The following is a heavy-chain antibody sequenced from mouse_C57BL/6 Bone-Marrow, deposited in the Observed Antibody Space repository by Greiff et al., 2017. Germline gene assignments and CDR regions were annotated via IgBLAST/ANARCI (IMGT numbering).Heavy chain of an antibody. CDR3: ARHYYGSSYEDYAMDY. CDR1: GFSLSTFGMG. V-gene: IGHV8-8*01. Sequence: QVTLKESGPGILQPSQTLSLTCSFSGFSLSTFGMGVGWIRQPSGKGLEWLAHIWWDDDKYYNPALKSRLTISKDTSKNQVFLKIANVDTADTATYYCARHYYGSSYEDYAMDYWGQGTSVTVSS. J-gene: IGHJ4*01. D-gene: IGHD1-1*01. CDR2: IWWDDDK.